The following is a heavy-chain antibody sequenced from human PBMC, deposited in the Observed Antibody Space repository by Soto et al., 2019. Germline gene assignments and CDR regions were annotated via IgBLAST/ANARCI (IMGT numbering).Heavy chain of an antibody. CDR2: ISAYNGNT. V-gene: IGHV1-18*01. CDR3: ARVYGEDDWYFDL. D-gene: IGHD4-17*01. Sequence: QVQLVQSGAEVKKPGSSGKVSCKASGYTFTSYGISWVRQAPGQVFEGMGWISAYNGNTNYAQKLQCRVTMTTDTSTSTAYMELRSLRSDDTAVYYCARVYGEDDWYFDLWGRGTLVTVS. J-gene: IGHJ2*01. CDR1: GYTFTSYG.